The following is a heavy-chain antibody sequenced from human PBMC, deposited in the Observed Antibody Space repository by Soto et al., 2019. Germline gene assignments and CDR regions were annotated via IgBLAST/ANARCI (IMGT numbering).Heavy chain of an antibody. CDR1: GFTFSNYW. CDR3: ARGDCVGGSCYSLAGSFYYYMDV. D-gene: IGHD2-15*01. J-gene: IGHJ6*03. Sequence: EVKLEESGGGLVQPGGSLRLSCAASGFTFSNYWMYWVRQAPGQGLVWVSRINSDGSVSRYADSVKGRLTISRDNVKNTLYLQMNSLIVEDTAVYYCARGDCVGGSCYSLAGSFYYYMDVWGKGTTVTVFS. V-gene: IGHV3-74*01. CDR2: INSDGSVS.